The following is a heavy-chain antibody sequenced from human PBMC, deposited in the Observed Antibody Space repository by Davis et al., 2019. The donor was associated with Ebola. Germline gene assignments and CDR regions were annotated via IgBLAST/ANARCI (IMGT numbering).Heavy chain of an antibody. J-gene: IGHJ3*02. D-gene: IGHD6-19*01. V-gene: IGHV4-59*01. CDR1: GGSISSYY. Sequence: PSETLSLTCTVSGGSISSYYWSWIRQPPGKGLEWIGYIYYSGSTNYNPSLKSRVTISVDTSKNQFSLKLSSVTAADTAVYYCARGSSSGWYDAFDIWGQGTMVTVSS. CDR2: IYYSGST. CDR3: ARGSSSGWYDAFDI.